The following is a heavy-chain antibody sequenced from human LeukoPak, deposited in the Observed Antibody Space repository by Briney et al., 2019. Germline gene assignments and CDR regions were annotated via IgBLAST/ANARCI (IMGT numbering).Heavy chain of an antibody. CDR2: IYTDGNI. D-gene: IGHD3-10*01. CDR3: AKGKFGDPLNY. Sequence: LGGSLRLSCTASGFTVSGNYMNWVRQAPGKGLEWVSVIYTDGNIYYADSVRGRFTISKDNSKNTVDLLMNSVRAEDTALYFCAKGKFGDPLNYWGQGTLVTVSS. J-gene: IGHJ4*02. V-gene: IGHV3-53*01. CDR1: GFTVSGNY.